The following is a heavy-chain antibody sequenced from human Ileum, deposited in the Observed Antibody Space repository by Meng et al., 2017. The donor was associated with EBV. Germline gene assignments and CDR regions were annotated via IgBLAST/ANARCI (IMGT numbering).Heavy chain of an antibody. J-gene: IGHJ4*02. CDR2: IYHSGST. D-gene: IGHD6-19*01. CDR1: GGSISSSNW. CDR3: ARVGQWLPIDY. Sequence: QVALQESGPGLVKPSGTLYLICAVCGGSISSSNWWSWVRQPPGKGLEWIGEIYHSGSTNYNPFLKSRVTISVDKSKNQFSLNLSSVTAADTAVYYCARVGQWLPIDYWGQGTLVTVSS. V-gene: IGHV4-4*02.